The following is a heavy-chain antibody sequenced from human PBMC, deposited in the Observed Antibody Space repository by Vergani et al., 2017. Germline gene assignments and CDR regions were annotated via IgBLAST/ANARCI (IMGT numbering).Heavy chain of an antibody. J-gene: IGHJ6*02. CDR1: GFTFNHYA. CDR3: AKANPRNSGYDYLYYYHAMDV. CDR2: ISDSGGST. Sequence: EVQLLESGGDLVQPGGSLRLSCAASGFTFNHYAMNWVRQAPGKGLEWVSGISDSGGSTYYAGSVKGRFTISRDSSKNTLYLQMNSLSAGYTAVYYCAKANPRNSGYDYLYYYHAMDVWGQGTTVTVSS. V-gene: IGHV3-23*01. D-gene: IGHD5-12*01.